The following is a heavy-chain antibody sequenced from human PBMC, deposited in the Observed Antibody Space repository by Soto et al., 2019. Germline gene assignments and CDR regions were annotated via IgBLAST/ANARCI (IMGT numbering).Heavy chain of an antibody. D-gene: IGHD3-3*01. V-gene: IGHV3-7*01. Sequence: EVQLVESRGGLVQPGGSLTLSCAASGFTFSSFWMTWVRQAPGKGLEWVANIKQDGSAKNYVDSVEGRFTVSRNNAKNSRYLQMNSLRVEDTAVYYCVRSQSAAYHAWGQGTMVIVSS. CDR3: VRSQSAAYHA. CDR1: GFTFSSFW. J-gene: IGHJ3*01. CDR2: IKQDGSAK.